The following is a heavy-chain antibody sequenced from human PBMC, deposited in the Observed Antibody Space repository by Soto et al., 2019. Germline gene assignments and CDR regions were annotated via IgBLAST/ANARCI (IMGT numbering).Heavy chain of an antibody. J-gene: IGHJ6*02. CDR2: IYYSGST. CDR3: ARDLGPMVRAHYYYYGMDV. V-gene: IGHV4-30-4*08. Sequence: SETLSLTCTVSGGSISSGDYYWSWIRQPPGKGLEWIGYIYYSGSTYYNPSLKSRVTISVDTSKNQFSLKLSSVTAADTAVYYCARDLGPMVRAHYYYYGMDVWGQGTTVTVSS. CDR1: GGSISSGDYY. D-gene: IGHD3-10*01.